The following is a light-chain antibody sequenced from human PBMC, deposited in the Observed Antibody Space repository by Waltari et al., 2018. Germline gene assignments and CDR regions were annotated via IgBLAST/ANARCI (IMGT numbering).Light chain of an antibody. CDR2: GHD. J-gene: IGLJ3*02. CDR3: RSRDSSSTRV. Sequence: SSELTQDPAVSVALGQTVRITCQGDSLSRYYASWYQQRPGQAPFLVLYGHDNRPSGIPDRFSGSTSGNTASLTVTRARAEDAGVYYCRSRDSSSTRVFGGGTTLTV. V-gene: IGLV3-19*01. CDR1: SLSRYY.